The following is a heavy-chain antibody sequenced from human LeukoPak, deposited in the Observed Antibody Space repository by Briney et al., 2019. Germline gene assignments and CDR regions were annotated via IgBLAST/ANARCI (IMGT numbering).Heavy chain of an antibody. CDR2: IYYSGST. J-gene: IGHJ3*02. CDR1: GGSIGSGDYY. D-gene: IGHD1-7*01. V-gene: IGHV4-30-4*08. CDR3: ARDPVTGTTRIDAFDI. Sequence: LSETLSLTCTVSGGSIGSGDYYWSWIRQPPGKGLEWIGYIYYSGSTYYNPSLKSRVTISVDTSKNQFSLKLSSVTAADTAVYYCARDPVTGTTRIDAFDIWGQGTMVTVSS.